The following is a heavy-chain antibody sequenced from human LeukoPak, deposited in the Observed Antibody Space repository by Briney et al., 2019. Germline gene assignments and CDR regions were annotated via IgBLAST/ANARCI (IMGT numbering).Heavy chain of an antibody. CDR3: ARDIYDSSVYYYGMDV. D-gene: IGHD3-22*01. CDR2: IIPIFGTA. Sequence: SVKVSCKASGGTFSSYAISWVRQAPGQGLEWMGGIIPIFGTANYAQKFQGRVTITADESTSTAYMELSSLRSEDTAVYYCARDIYDSSVYYYGMDVWGQGTTVTVSS. J-gene: IGHJ6*02. CDR1: GGTFSSYA. V-gene: IGHV1-69*13.